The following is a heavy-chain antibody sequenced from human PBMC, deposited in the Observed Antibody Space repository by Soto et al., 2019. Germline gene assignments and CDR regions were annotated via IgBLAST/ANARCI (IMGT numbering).Heavy chain of an antibody. Sequence: GGSLRLSCAASGFTFSSYGMHGVRQAPGKGLEWVAVIWYDGSNKYYADSVKGRFTISRDNSKNTLYLQMNSLRAEDTAVYYCARDGSSSWYDYYYGMDVWGQGTTVTVSS. J-gene: IGHJ6*02. V-gene: IGHV3-33*01. CDR1: GFTFSSYG. CDR2: IWYDGSNK. D-gene: IGHD6-13*01. CDR3: ARDGSSSWYDYYYGMDV.